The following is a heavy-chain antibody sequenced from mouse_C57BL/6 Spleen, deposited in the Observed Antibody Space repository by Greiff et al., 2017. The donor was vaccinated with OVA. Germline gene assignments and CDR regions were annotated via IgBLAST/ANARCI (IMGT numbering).Heavy chain of an antibody. CDR3: AREGGYYVGY. J-gene: IGHJ2*01. CDR2: ISYDGSN. V-gene: IGHV3-6*01. Sequence: EVKLQESGPGLVKPSQSLSLTCSVTGYSITSGYYWNWIRQFPGNKLEWMGYISYDGSNNYNPSLKNRISITRDTSKNQFFLKLNSVTTEDTATYYCAREGGYYVGYWGQGTTLTVSS. CDR1: GYSITSGYY.